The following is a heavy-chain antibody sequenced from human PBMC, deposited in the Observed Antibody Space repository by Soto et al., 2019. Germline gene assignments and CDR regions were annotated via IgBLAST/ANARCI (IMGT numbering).Heavy chain of an antibody. D-gene: IGHD6-6*01. J-gene: IGHJ6*02. CDR1: GFTFGDYA. V-gene: IGHV3-49*03. CDR3: TRDEAARTSYYYYGMDV. Sequence: GGSLRLSCTASGFTFGDYAMSWFRQAPGKGLEWVGFIRSKAYGGTTEYAASVKGRFTISRDDSKSIAYLQMNSLKTEDTAVYYCTRDEAARTSYYYYGMDVWGQGTTVTVSS. CDR2: IRSKAYGGTT.